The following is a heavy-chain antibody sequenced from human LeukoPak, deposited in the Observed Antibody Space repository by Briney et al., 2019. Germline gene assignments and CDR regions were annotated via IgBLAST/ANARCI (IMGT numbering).Heavy chain of an antibody. D-gene: IGHD6-19*01. CDR2: INTNSGGT. V-gene: IGHV1-2*02. CDR3: ARGLAYSSGWYIDY. CDR1: GYTFTSYF. J-gene: IGHJ4*02. Sequence: ASVTVSCKASGYTFTSYFIHWVRQAPGQGLEWMGWINTNSGGTNYAQKFQGRVTVTRDTSVSTAYMELSSLRSDDTAVHYCARGLAYSSGWYIDYWGQGTLVTVSS.